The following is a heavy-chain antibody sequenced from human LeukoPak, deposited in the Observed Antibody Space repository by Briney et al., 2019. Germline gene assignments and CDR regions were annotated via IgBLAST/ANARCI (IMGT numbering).Heavy chain of an antibody. CDR1: GGSISSFY. CDR2: IYYSGST. D-gene: IGHD5-12*01. Sequence: SETLSPTCTVSGGSISSFYWSWIRQPPGKGLEWIGYIYYSGSTNYNPSLKSRVTISIDMSKNQFSLKLSSVAAADTAVYYCARGGGYGDYWGQGTLVTVSS. J-gene: IGHJ4*02. V-gene: IGHV4-59*01. CDR3: ARGGGYGDY.